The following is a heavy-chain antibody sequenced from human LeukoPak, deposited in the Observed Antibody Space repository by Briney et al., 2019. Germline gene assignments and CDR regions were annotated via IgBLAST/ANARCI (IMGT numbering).Heavy chain of an antibody. D-gene: IGHD4-17*01. Sequence: SETLSLTCAVSGGSISSGGYSWSWIRQPPGKGLEWLGYIYYSGRTYYNPSLKSRITISLDTSKNQFSLNLTSVSAADTAFYFCARSSDYGDYDWGQGTLITVSS. CDR3: ARSSDYGDYD. CDR2: IYYSGRT. V-gene: IGHV4-30-2*05. CDR1: GGSISSGGYS. J-gene: IGHJ4*02.